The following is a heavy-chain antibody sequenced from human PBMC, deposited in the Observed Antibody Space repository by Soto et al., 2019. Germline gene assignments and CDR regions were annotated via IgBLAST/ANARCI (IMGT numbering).Heavy chain of an antibody. Sequence: SETLSLTCTVSGDSISSNTYYWGWIRQPPGKGLEWIGSMFYSGNTYYNPSLKSRVTLSIDTSRNQFSLKLNSVTAADTAVYYCVSPEGYYDSSGYTLDYWGQGTLVTVSS. D-gene: IGHD3-22*01. CDR3: VSPEGYYDSSGYTLDY. J-gene: IGHJ4*02. CDR2: MFYSGNT. V-gene: IGHV4-39*01. CDR1: GDSISSNTYY.